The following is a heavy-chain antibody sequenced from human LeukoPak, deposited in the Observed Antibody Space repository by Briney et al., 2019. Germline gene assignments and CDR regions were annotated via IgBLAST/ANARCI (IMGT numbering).Heavy chain of an antibody. V-gene: IGHV3-33*01. CDR2: IWYDGSNK. J-gene: IGHJ5*02. CDR3: ARDGTVTAGPFDP. CDR1: GIPFSSFG. D-gene: IGHD4-17*01. Sequence: GGSLRLSCSAPGIPFSSFGMHWLRQAPGKGLEWVAFIWYDGSNKYYADSLKGRFTISRDNSKNTLYLQMNSLTAEDTAVYCCARDGTVTAGPFDPWGGGTLVTVSS.